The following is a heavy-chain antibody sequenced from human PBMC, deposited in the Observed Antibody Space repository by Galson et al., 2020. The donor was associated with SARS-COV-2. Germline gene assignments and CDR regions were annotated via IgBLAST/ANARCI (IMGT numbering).Heavy chain of an antibody. J-gene: IGHJ4*02. V-gene: IGHV3-33*06. D-gene: IGHD3-10*01. CDR1: GFTFSNYG. CDR2: LWYDGTNK. Sequence: GESLKISCAASGFTFSNYGMHWVRQAPGKGMEWVAVLWYDGTNKDYADSVKGRFTISRDNSKNTLYLQMNNLGDDDTAVYYCAKDRIFYSGSGSYYNSALDYWGQGTLVTVSS. CDR3: AKDRIFYSGSGSYYNSALDY.